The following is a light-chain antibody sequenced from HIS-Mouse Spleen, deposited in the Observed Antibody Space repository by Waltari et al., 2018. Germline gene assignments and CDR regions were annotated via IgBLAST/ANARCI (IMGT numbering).Light chain of an antibody. CDR1: GGHFGGHTL. J-gene: IGLJ2*01. CDR3: CSYAGSSTLV. V-gene: IGLV2-23*01. Sequence: LTNPPSWLGPPGQSTPTPATGTGGHFGGHTLSPWYHQHPGKAPKLMIYEGSKRPSGVSNRFSGSKSGNTASLTISGLQAEDEADYYCCSYAGSSTLVFGGGTKLTVL. CDR2: EGS.